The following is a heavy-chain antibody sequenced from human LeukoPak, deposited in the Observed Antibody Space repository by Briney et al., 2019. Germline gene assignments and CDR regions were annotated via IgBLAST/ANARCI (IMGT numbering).Heavy chain of an antibody. CDR1: GGSISSSSYY. CDR2: IYYSGST. J-gene: IGHJ4*02. D-gene: IGHD6-6*01. Sequence: KPSETLSLTRTVSGGSISSSSYYWGWIRQPPGKGLEWIGSIYYSGSTYYNPSLKSRVTISVNTSKNQFSLKLSSVTAADTAVYYCARHRGAARYPLFDWGQGTLVTVSS. V-gene: IGHV4-39*01. CDR3: ARHRGAARYPLFD.